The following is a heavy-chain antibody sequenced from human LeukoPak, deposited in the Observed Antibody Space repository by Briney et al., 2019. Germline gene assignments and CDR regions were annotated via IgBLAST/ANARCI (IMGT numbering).Heavy chain of an antibody. D-gene: IGHD3-22*01. J-gene: IGHJ5*02. CDR2: IYPGDSDT. CDR1: GYDFTNYW. Sequence: GESLKISCKGSGYDFTNYWIAWVRQMPGKGLERMGIIYPGDSDTRYSPSFQGQVSISADKSISTAYLQWNSLRASDTAMYYCARQAHSSTNQAGWFDPWGQGTLVTVSS. V-gene: IGHV5-51*01. CDR3: ARQAHSSTNQAGWFDP.